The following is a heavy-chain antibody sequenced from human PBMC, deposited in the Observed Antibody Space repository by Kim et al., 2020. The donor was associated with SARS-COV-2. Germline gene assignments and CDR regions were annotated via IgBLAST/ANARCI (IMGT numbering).Heavy chain of an antibody. CDR3: AKDLRFLESSAIFDY. V-gene: IGHV3-9*01. D-gene: IGHD3-3*01. Sequence: GGSLRLSCAASGFTFGDYAMHWVRQAPGKGLEWVSGISWNSGSIGYADSVKGRFTISRDNAKNSLYLQMNSLRAEDTALYYCAKDLRFLESSAIFDYWGQGTLVTVSS. CDR2: ISWNSGSI. J-gene: IGHJ4*02. CDR1: GFTFGDYA.